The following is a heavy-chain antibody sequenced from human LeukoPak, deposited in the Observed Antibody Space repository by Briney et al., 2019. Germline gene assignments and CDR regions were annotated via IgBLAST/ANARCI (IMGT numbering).Heavy chain of an antibody. CDR2: ISNDGSNK. V-gene: IGHV3-30*04. Sequence: GGSLRLSCAASGFTFSSFPMYWVRQAPGKGLEWVALISNDGSNKYYADSVKGRFTISRDNAKNTLYLQMNSLRAEDTAVYYCASGGYCSSTSCYGPYYYYYYYMDVWGKGTTVTVSS. J-gene: IGHJ6*03. D-gene: IGHD2-2*03. CDR1: GFTFSSFP. CDR3: ASGGYCSSTSCYGPYYYYYYYMDV.